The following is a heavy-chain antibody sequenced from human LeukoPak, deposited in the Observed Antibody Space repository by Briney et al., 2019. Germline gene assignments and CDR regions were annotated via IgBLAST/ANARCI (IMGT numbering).Heavy chain of an antibody. J-gene: IGHJ6*03. CDR2: INPNSGGT. D-gene: IGHD1-14*01. V-gene: IGHV1-2*02. CDR3: ARASAAELFYYYYYMDV. Sequence: ASVKVSCKASGYTFTGYYMRWVRQAPGQGLEWMGWINPNSGGTNYAQKFQGRVTMTRDTSISTAYMELSRLRSDDTAVYYCARASAAELFYYYYYMDVWGKGTTVTVSS. CDR1: GYTFTGYY.